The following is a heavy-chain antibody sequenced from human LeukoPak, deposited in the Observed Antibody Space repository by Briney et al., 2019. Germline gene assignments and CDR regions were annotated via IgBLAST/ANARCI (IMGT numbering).Heavy chain of an antibody. D-gene: IGHD2-21*02. CDR1: KFNFCSYG. V-gene: IGHV3-74*01. Sequence: PAGGSLRLSCVASKFNFCSYGMQWVRQAPGKGLVWVSRIFTGGSTTSYADSVKGRFTISRDNARNTLYLQMNSLRVEDTAVYYCARELPREVTLDYWGQGTLVTVSP. CDR2: IFTGGSTT. J-gene: IGHJ4*01. CDR3: ARELPREVTLDY.